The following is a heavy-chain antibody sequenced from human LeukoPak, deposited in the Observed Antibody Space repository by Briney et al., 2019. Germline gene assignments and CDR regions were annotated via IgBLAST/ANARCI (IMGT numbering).Heavy chain of an antibody. J-gene: IGHJ4*02. CDR1: GFTVSSNY. D-gene: IGHD3-22*01. CDR2: IYSGGST. CDR3: ANRKDYYDSSGYYWGGFDY. V-gene: IGHV3-66*01. Sequence: PGGSLRLSCAASGFTVSSNYMSWVRQAPGKGLEWVSVIYSGGSTYYADSVKGRFTISRDNSKNTLYLQMNSLRAEDTAVYYCANRKDYYDSSGYYWGGFDYWGQGTLVTVSS.